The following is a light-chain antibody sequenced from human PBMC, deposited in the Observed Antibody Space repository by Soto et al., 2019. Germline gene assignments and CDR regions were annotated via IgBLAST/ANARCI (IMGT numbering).Light chain of an antibody. J-gene: IGLJ2*01. CDR1: SSNIGSNY. V-gene: IGLV1-47*01. Sequence: QSVLTQPPSVSGTPGQRVTISCFGRSSNIGSNYLYWYQQLPGAAPKLLIYRNDERPSGVPDRFSGSKSGTSGSLAISGLRSEDEADYYCGTWDTSLSAGVFGAGTKVTVL. CDR2: RND. CDR3: GTWDTSLSAGV.